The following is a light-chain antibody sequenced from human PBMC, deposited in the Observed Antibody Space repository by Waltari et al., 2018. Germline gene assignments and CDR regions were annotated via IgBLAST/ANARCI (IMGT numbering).Light chain of an antibody. V-gene: IGLV2-8*01. CDR3: SSYAGSMTLV. CDR2: EVT. Sequence: QSALTQPPSASGSPGQSVTISCTGTSSDVGRYNFVSWYQQHPGKAPKLIIYEVTERPSGVPDRFSGSKSGNTASLTVSGLQTEDESYYYCSSYAGSMTLVFGGGTKLTIL. CDR1: SSDVGRYNF. J-gene: IGLJ2*01.